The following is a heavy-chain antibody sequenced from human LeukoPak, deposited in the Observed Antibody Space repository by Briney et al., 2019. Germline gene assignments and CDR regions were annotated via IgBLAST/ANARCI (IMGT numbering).Heavy chain of an antibody. CDR1: GFTFDDYG. CDR2: INWNGGST. J-gene: IGHJ4*02. D-gene: IGHD3-10*01. V-gene: IGHV3-20*04. CDR3: AKDRAFGQFLWGNDY. Sequence: LGGSLRLSCAASGFTFDDYGMSWVRQAPGKGLEWVSGINWNGGSTGYADSVKGRFTISRDNSKNTLYLQMNSLRAEDTALYYCAKDRAFGQFLWGNDYWGQGTLVTVSS.